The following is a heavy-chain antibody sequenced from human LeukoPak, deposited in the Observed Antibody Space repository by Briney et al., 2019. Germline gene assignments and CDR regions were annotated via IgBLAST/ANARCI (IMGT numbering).Heavy chain of an antibody. CDR2: ISASGDRT. CDR1: GFTFSSYA. CDR3: AKDRSGNSYGHFDY. V-gene: IGHV3-23*01. D-gene: IGHD3-10*01. J-gene: IGHJ4*02. Sequence: GGSLRLSCAASGFTFSSYAMSWVRQAPGKGLGWVSFISASGDRTYYADSVKGRFTVSRDNSKNTVYLQMNSLRAEDTALYYCAKDRSGNSYGHFDYWGQGTLVTVSS.